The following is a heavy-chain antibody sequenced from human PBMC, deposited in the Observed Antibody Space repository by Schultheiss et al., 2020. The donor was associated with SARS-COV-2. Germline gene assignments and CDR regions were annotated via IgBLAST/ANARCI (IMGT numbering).Heavy chain of an antibody. CDR2: IYYSGST. V-gene: IGHV4-59*01. J-gene: IGHJ2*01. CDR3: ARERGRYWYFDL. D-gene: IGHD3-16*01. Sequence: SETLSLTCTVSGGSISSYYWSWIRQPPGKGLEWIGYIYYSGSTNYNPSLKSRVTISVDTSKNQFSLKLSSVTAADTAVYYCARERGRYWYFDLWGRGTLVTVSS. CDR1: GGSISSYY.